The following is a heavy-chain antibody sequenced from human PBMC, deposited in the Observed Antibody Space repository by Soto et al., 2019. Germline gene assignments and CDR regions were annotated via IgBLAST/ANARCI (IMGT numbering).Heavy chain of an antibody. Sequence: QVQLQESGPGLVKPSETLSLTCTVSGGSITNYYCSWFRQPPGKGLEWIGYINYDGYSAYNLSLKRRVTLSMDASKTHFSLMLGSVTATDTAVYYCASHGFGPLHGLVDVWGPGTTVIVSS. CDR2: INYDGYS. J-gene: IGHJ6*02. D-gene: IGHD3-10*01. CDR1: GGSITNYY. V-gene: IGHV4-59*08. CDR3: ASHGFGPLHGLVDV.